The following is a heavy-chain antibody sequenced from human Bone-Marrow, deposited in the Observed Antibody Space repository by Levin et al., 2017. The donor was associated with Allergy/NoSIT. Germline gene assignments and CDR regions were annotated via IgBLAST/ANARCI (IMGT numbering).Heavy chain of an antibody. CDR3: ARGYDIVTGRDY. V-gene: IGHV4-34*01. Sequence: SETLSLTCAVYGGSFSGYYWRWIRQPPGKGLEWIGEINHSGSTNYNPSLKSRVTISVDTSKNQFSLKLSSVTAAGTAVYYCARGYDIVTGRDYWGQGTLVTVSS. CDR1: GGSFSGYY. CDR2: INHSGST. J-gene: IGHJ4*02. D-gene: IGHD3-9*01.